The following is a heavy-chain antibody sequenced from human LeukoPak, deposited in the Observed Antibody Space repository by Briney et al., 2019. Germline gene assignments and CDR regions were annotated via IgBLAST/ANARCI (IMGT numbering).Heavy chain of an antibody. D-gene: IGHD2-21*01. Sequence: SETLSLTCAVSGYSISSGYYWGWIRQPPGKGLEWIGSIYHSGSTYYNPSLKSRVTISVDTSTTKFSLKLSSATAADTAVYYCAREANSPTARYWYFDLWGRGTQVTVSS. CDR3: AREANSPTARYWYFDL. V-gene: IGHV4-38-2*01. CDR2: IYHSGST. J-gene: IGHJ2*01. CDR1: GYSISSGYY.